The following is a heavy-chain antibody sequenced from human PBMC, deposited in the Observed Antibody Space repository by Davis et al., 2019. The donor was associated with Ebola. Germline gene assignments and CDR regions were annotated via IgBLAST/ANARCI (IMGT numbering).Heavy chain of an antibody. D-gene: IGHD3-16*01. CDR1: GVSISTHY. J-gene: IGHJ4*02. CDR2: INHGGGT. V-gene: IGHV4-34*01. Sequence: PSETLSLTCTVSGVSISTHYWSWIRQPPGKELEWIGEINHGGGTNYNPSLRSRVTISVETSKNQFSLKLSSLTAADTAVYYCARGPLGILDYWGQGTLVTVSS. CDR3: ARGPLGILDY.